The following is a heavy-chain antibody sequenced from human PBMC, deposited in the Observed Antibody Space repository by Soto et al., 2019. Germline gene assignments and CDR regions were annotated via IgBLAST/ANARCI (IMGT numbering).Heavy chain of an antibody. D-gene: IGHD5-12*01. CDR2: ASYDGSYK. V-gene: IGHV3-30*18. CDR1: GFTFSSFG. Sequence: QVQRVESGGGVVQPGRSLRLSCAASGFTFSSFGMHWVRQAPGKGLEWVAVASYDGSYKYYADSVKGRFTISRDNSKNALYLQMNSLRAEDTAVYYCAKDRSVVATTPDFDYWVQGTLVTVSS. CDR3: AKDRSVVATTPDFDY. J-gene: IGHJ4*02.